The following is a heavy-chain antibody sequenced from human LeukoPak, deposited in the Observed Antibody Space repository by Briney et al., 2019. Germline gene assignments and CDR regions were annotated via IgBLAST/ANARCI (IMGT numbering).Heavy chain of an antibody. CDR1: GFTFSSYS. V-gene: IGHV3-21*01. Sequence: NPGGSLRLSCAASGFTFSSYSMYWVRQAPGKGLEWVSSISSSSSYIYYADSVKGRFTISRDNAKNSLYLQMNSLRAEDTAVYYCARAGSGWTGAFDYWGQGTLVTVSS. D-gene: IGHD6-19*01. J-gene: IGHJ4*02. CDR3: ARAGSGWTGAFDY. CDR2: ISSSSSYI.